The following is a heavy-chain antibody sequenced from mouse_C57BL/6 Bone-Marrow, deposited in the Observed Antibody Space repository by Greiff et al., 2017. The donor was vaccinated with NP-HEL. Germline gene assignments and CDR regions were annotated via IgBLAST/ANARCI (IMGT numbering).Heavy chain of an antibody. Sequence: QVHVKQSGPELVKPGASVKISCKASGYSFTSYYIPWVKQRPGQGLEWIGWIYPGGGNTKYNEKFKGKATLTADTSSSTGYMQLSSLTSEDSAVYYCARSWFAYWGQGTLVTVSA. V-gene: IGHV1-66*01. CDR1: GYSFTSYY. CDR2: IYPGGGNT. J-gene: IGHJ3*01. CDR3: ARSWFAY.